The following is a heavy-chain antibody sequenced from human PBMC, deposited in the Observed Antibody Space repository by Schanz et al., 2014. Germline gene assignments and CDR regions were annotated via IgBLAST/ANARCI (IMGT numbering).Heavy chain of an antibody. V-gene: IGHV3-23*01. CDR2: FDAHDGRA. CDR1: GLIFSNYV. CDR3: AKDISDTSGKNGY. D-gene: IGHD3-22*01. Sequence: EVQLLESGGGLVQPGGSLKLSCAASGLIFSNYVMSWVRQAPGKGLEWVSGFDAHDGRAYYADSAKGRFTISRDNSKSTLYVEMNSLRVEDTAVYYCAKDISDTSGKNGYWGQGTLVTVSS. J-gene: IGHJ4*02.